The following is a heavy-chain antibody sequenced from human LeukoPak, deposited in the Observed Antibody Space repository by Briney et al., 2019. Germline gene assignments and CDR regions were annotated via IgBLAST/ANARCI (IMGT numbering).Heavy chain of an antibody. CDR3: ARIYSRPLDY. CDR1: GFTFDDYG. D-gene: IGHD2-21*01. Sequence: AGGSLRLSCAASGFTFDDYGMSWVRQAPGKGLEWVSGINWNGGSTGYADSVKGRFTISRDNAKNSLYLQMNSLRAEDTAVYYCARIYSRPLDYWGQGTLVTVSS. CDR2: INWNGGST. V-gene: IGHV3-20*04. J-gene: IGHJ4*02.